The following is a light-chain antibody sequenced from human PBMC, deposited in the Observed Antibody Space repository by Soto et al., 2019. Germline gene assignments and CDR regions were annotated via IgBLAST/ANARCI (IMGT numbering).Light chain of an antibody. CDR3: QQYNSYSWT. CDR1: QSISSW. J-gene: IGKJ1*01. Sequence: DIQMTQSPSTLSASVGDRVTITCRASQSISSWLAWYQQKPGKAPKLLIYDASSLESGVPSRFSGSGSGTEFTLSISSLHPDYFETYYCQQYNSYSWTFDQGTNVEIK. CDR2: DAS. V-gene: IGKV1-5*01.